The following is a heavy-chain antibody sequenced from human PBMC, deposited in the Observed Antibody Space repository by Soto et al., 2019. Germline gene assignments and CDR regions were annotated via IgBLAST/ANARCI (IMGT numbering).Heavy chain of an antibody. V-gene: IGHV4-59*01. J-gene: IGHJ4*02. CDR3: ARGRTSIAVAAIFDY. CDR1: GGSISSYY. D-gene: IGHD6-19*01. Sequence: TSETLSLTCTVSGGSISSYYWSWIRQPPGKGLEWIGYIYYSGSTNYNPSLKSRVTISVDTSKNQFSLKLSSVTAADTAVYYRARGRTSIAVAAIFDYWGQGTLVTVSS. CDR2: IYYSGST.